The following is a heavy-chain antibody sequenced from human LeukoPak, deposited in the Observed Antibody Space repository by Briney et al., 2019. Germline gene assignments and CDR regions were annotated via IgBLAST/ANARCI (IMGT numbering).Heavy chain of an antibody. Sequence: PETLSLTCTVSGYSISSGYYWGWIRQTPGKGLEWIGYIFYSGRTHYNPSLKSRVTISVDTSKNQFSLKLSSVTAADTAVYYCARTAAILRYFDWLPSPQFDYWGQGTLVTVSS. J-gene: IGHJ4*02. CDR3: ARTAAILRYFDWLPSPQFDY. D-gene: IGHD3-9*01. V-gene: IGHV4-38-2*02. CDR1: GYSISSGYY. CDR2: IFYSGRT.